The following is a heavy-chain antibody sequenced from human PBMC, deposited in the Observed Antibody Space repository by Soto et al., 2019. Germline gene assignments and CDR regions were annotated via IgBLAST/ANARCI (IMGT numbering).Heavy chain of an antibody. J-gene: IGHJ4*02. V-gene: IGHV1-2*02. CDR3: ATRYSYVHF. CDR2: INPNSGDT. CDR1: GYAVTGYY. Sequence: GASVKVSCKSSGYAVTGYYSHWVRQAPGQGLEWMGWINPNSGDTNYAQKFQGRVTMTRDTSFSTAYMELSSLRSDDTAVYYCATRYSYVHFWGQGTLVTVSS. D-gene: IGHD5-18*01.